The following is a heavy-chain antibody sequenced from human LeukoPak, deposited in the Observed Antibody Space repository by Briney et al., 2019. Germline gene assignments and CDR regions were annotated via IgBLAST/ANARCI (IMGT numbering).Heavy chain of an antibody. CDR3: AKEGITMVRAYYFDY. Sequence: GGSLRLSCAASGFTVSSTCMSWVRQAPGKGLEWVSAISGSGGSTYYADSVKGRFTISRDNSKNTLYLQMNSLRAEDTAVYYCAKEGITMVRAYYFDYWGQGTLVTVSS. D-gene: IGHD3-10*01. V-gene: IGHV3-23*01. J-gene: IGHJ4*02. CDR2: ISGSGGST. CDR1: GFTVSSTC.